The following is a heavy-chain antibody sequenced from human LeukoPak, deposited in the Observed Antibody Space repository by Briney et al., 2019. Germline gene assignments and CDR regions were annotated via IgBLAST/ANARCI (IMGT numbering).Heavy chain of an antibody. CDR2: LNRDGSEK. D-gene: IGHD6-13*01. V-gene: IGHV3-7*01. Sequence: GGSLRLSCAASGFIFSNYWMTWVRQAPGKGLEWAANLNRDGSEKYYVDSVKGRFTISRDNAKNSLSLQMNSLRAGDTAVYYCATIMAATGTVYWGQGTLVAVSS. J-gene: IGHJ4*02. CDR1: GFIFSNYW. CDR3: ATIMAATGTVY.